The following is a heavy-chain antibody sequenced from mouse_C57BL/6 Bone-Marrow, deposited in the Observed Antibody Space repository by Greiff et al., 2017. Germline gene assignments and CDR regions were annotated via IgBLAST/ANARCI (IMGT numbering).Heavy chain of an antibody. V-gene: IGHV5-17*01. J-gene: IGHJ4*01. D-gene: IGHD3-2*02. CDR3: ARASQAYYYAMDY. CDR2: NSSGSSII. Sequence: EVKLVASGGGLVKPGGPLKLSCAVSGFTFSDYGMHWVRKAPEKGLVWCAYNSSGSSIIYYADTVKGRFTISRDNAKNTLFLQMTSLRSEDTAMYYCARASQAYYYAMDYWGQGTSVTVSS. CDR1: GFTFSDYG.